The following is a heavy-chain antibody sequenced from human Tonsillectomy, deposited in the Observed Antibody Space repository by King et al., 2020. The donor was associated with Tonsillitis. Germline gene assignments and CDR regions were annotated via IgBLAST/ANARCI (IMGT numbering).Heavy chain of an antibody. CDR2: ISVYKGNT. CDR3: ARDDKWLLPTQDPFDI. CDR1: GYTFTSYG. J-gene: IGHJ3*02. D-gene: IGHD3-22*01. V-gene: IGHV1-18*04. Sequence: QLVQSGAEVKKPGASVKVSCKASGYTFTSYGISWVRQAPGQGLEWMGWISVYKGNTNYAQKLQGRVTMTTDTSTSTAYMQLRSLRSDDTAVYYCARDDKWLLPTQDPFDIWGQGTMVTVSS.